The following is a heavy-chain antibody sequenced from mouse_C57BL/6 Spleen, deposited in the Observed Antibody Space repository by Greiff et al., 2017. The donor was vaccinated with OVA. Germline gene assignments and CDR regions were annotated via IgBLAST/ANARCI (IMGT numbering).Heavy chain of an antibody. CDR1: GFSFNTYA. CDR2: IRSKSNNYAT. J-gene: IGHJ4*01. V-gene: IGHV10-1*01. CDR3: VRRGPPYYAMDY. Sequence: GGGLVQPKGSLKLSCAASGFSFNTYAMNWVRQAPGKGLEWVARIRSKSNNYATYYADSVKDRFTISRDDSESMLYLQMNNLKTEDTAMYYCVRRGPPYYAMDYWGQGTSVTVSS.